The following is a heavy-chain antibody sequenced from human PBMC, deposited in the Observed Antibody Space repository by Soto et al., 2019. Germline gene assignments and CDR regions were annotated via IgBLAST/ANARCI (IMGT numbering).Heavy chain of an antibody. CDR1: GGSISSYY. CDR2: IYYSGST. CDR3: AREVNHYYYGMDV. J-gene: IGHJ6*02. D-gene: IGHD3-22*01. V-gene: IGHV4-59*01. Sequence: PSETLSLTYTVSGGSISSYYWSWIRQPPGKGLEWIGYIYYSGSTNYNPSLKSRVTISVDTSKNQFSLKLSSVTAADTAVYYCAREVNHYYYGMDVWGQGTTVTVSS.